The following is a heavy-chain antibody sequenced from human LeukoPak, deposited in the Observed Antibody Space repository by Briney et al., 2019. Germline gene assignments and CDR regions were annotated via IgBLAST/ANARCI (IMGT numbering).Heavy chain of an antibody. J-gene: IGHJ6*03. V-gene: IGHV3-53*01. CDR2: IYSGGTT. CDR1: GFTVSSNF. D-gene: IGHD5-18*01. Sequence: GGSLTLSCAASGFTVSSNFMSWHRQAPGKGLEWASVIYSGGTTYYADSVKGRFTISRDNSRNTLYLQMSGLRAEDTAVYYCARDGYGNNYMDVWGKGTTVTVSS. CDR3: ARDGYGNNYMDV.